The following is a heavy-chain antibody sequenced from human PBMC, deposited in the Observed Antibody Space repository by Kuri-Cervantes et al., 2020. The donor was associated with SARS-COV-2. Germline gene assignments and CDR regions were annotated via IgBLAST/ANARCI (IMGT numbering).Heavy chain of an antibody. V-gene: IGHV3-23*01. Sequence: GESLKISCAASGFTFSSYAMSWVRQAPGKGMEWVSAISGSGGSTYYADSVKGRFTISRDNSKNTLYLQMNSLRAEDTAVYYRAKRGHEWELLTSGGFDYWGQGTLVTVSS. J-gene: IGHJ4*02. CDR3: AKRGHEWELLTSGGFDY. CDR1: GFTFSSYA. D-gene: IGHD1-26*01. CDR2: ISGSGGST.